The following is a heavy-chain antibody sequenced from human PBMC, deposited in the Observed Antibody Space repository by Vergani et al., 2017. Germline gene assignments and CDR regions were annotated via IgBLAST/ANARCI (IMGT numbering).Heavy chain of an antibody. CDR3: AEHFSRWSSAIPLYFDY. D-gene: IGHD2-2*01. CDR1: GGSFSGYY. J-gene: IGHJ4*02. Sequence: QVQLQQWCAGLLKPSETLSLTCAVYGGSFSGYYWSWIRQPPGKGLEWIGEINHSGSTNYNPSLKSRSTISVDTSKNQFSLKLSSVTAADTDVYYCAEHFSRWSSAIPLYFDYWGQGTLVTVSS. CDR2: INHSGST. V-gene: IGHV4-34*01.